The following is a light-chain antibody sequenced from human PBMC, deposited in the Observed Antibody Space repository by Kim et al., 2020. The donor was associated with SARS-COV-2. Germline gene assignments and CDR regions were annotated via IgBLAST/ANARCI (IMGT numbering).Light chain of an antibody. CDR2: EDN. CDR3: QSYDTSNHYIM. J-gene: IGLJ3*02. CDR1: SGSIATNY. Sequence: NFMLTQPHSVSESPGKTVTISCTRSSGSIATNYVQWCQQRPGSAPTTVIYEDNRRPSGVPDRFSGSIDRSSNSASLTISGLKTEDEADYYCQSYDTSNHYIMFGGWTQLTVL. V-gene: IGLV6-57*03.